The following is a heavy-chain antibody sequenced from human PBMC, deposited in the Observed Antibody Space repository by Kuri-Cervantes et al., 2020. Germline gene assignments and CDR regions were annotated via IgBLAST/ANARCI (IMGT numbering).Heavy chain of an antibody. CDR2: ISYDGSNK. V-gene: IGHV3-30-3*01. J-gene: IGHJ4*02. D-gene: IGHD6-25*01. CDR1: GSTFSSYA. Sequence: GGSLRLSCVASGSTFSSYAMHCVRQAPGKGLEWGAVISYDGSNKYYADSVKGRFTISRDNTKNSLYLQMYSLRVEDTAVYFCARDRLSSGGSGVGYFDLWGRGTLVTVSS. CDR3: ARDRLSSGGSGVGYFDL.